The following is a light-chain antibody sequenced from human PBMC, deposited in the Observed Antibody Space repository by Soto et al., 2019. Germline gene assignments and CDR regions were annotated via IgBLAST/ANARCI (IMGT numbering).Light chain of an antibody. CDR3: SSYVGGNNLI. CDR1: SSDVGGYKY. J-gene: IGLJ2*01. CDR2: EVD. Sequence: QSALTQPPSASGSPGQSVTISCTGTSSDVGGYKYVSWYQQDPGNAPKLLIYEVDQRPSGVPDRFSGSKSGNTASLTVSGLQAEDEADYYCSSYVGGNNLIFGGGTKLTVL. V-gene: IGLV2-8*01.